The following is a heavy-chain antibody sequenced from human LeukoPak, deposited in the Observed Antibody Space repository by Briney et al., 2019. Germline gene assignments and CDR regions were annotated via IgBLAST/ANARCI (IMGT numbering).Heavy chain of an antibody. CDR3: ARDGPRVVTTNWFDP. V-gene: IGHV3-21*04. CDR2: ISSSSSYI. D-gene: IGHD4-23*01. Sequence: GGSLRLSCAASGFTFSSYSMNWVRQAPGKGLEWVSSISSSSSYIYYADSVKGRFTISRDNAKNSLYLQMNSLRAEDTAVYYCARDGPRVVTTNWFDPWGQGTLVTVSS. CDR1: GFTFSSYS. J-gene: IGHJ5*02.